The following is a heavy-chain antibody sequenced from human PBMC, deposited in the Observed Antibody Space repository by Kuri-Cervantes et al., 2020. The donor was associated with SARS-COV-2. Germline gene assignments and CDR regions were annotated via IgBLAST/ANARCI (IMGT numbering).Heavy chain of an antibody. Sequence: GESLKISCAASGFTFSSYAMHWVRQAPGKGLEWVAVISYDGSNKYYADSVKGRFTISRDNSKNTLYLQTNSLRAEDTAVYYCARGSRQDPLYWGQGTLVTVSS. CDR3: ARGSRQDPLY. CDR2: ISYDGSNK. J-gene: IGHJ4*02. D-gene: IGHD2-15*01. V-gene: IGHV3-30-3*01. CDR1: GFTFSSYA.